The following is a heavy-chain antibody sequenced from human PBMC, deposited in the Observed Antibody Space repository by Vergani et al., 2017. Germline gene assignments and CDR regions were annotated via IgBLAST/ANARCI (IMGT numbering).Heavy chain of an antibody. D-gene: IGHD3-22*01. CDR3: ARTYGGWLNYYYYMDV. CDR2: IFSNDEK. J-gene: IGHJ6*03. CDR1: GFSLSNARMG. Sequence: QITLKESGPTLVKPTQTLTLTCTVSGFSLSNARMGVSWIRQPPGKALEWLAHIFSNDEKSYSTSLKSRLTISKDTSKSQVVLTMTNMDPVDTATYYYARTYGGWLNYYYYMDVWGKGTTVTVSS. V-gene: IGHV2-26*01.